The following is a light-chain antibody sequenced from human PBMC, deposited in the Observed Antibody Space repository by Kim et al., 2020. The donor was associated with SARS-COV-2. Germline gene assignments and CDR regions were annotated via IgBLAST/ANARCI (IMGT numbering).Light chain of an antibody. Sequence: GQSVTISCSESTSNIGTNSVNWYQQVPGTAPKLVIYTSDLRPSGVPDRFSGSKSGTSASLAISGLQSEDEADYYCATWDDSLNGPVFGGGTKLTVL. J-gene: IGLJ3*02. CDR3: ATWDDSLNGPV. CDR2: TSD. V-gene: IGLV1-44*01. CDR1: TSNIGTNS.